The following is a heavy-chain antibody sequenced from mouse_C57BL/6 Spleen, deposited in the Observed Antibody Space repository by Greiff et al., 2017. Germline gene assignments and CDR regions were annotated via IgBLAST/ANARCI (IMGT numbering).Heavy chain of an antibody. CDR3: ATYYSNY. Sequence: VQLQQSGPELVKPGASVKISCKASGYSFTGYYMNWVKQSPEKSLEWIGEINPSTGGTTYNQKFKAKATLTVDKSSSTAYMQLKSLTSEDSAVYYCATYYSNYWGQGTTLTVSS. V-gene: IGHV1-42*01. CDR1: GYSFTGYY. CDR2: INPSTGGT. D-gene: IGHD2-5*01. J-gene: IGHJ2*01.